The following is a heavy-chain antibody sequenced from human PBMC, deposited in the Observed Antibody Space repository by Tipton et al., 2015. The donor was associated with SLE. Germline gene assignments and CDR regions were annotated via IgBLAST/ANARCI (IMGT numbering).Heavy chain of an antibody. CDR3: ARLTIFGLVIIGNYYYYMDV. V-gene: IGHV4-39*07. D-gene: IGHD3-3*01. Sequence: TLSLTCTVSGGSISSSSYYWGWIRQPPGKGLEWIGEINHSGSTNYNPSLKSRVTISVDTSKNQFSLKLSSVTAADTAVYYCARLTIFGLVIIGNYYYYMDVWAKGPRSPSP. CDR1: GGSISSSSYY. J-gene: IGHJ6*03. CDR2: INHSGST.